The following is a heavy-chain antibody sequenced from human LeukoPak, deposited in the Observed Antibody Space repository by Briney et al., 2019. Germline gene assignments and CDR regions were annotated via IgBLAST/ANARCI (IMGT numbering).Heavy chain of an antibody. CDR2: MNPNSCNT. Sequence: ASVKVSCKASGYTFTSYDINWVRQATGQGLEWMGWMNPNSCNTGYAQKFQGRVTITADESTSTAYMELSSLRSEDTAVYYCARDRDGYNRYYFDYWGQGTLVTVSS. V-gene: IGHV1-8*01. CDR3: ARDRDGYNRYYFDY. CDR1: GYTFTSYD. J-gene: IGHJ4*02. D-gene: IGHD5-24*01.